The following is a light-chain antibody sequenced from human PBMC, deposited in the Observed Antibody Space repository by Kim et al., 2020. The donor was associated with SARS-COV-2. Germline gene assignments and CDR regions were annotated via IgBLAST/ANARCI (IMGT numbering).Light chain of an antibody. V-gene: IGLV3-9*01. CDR1: NIGSKN. CDR2: RDS. Sequence: VSVAVGQTARITCGGNNIGSKNVHGYQQKPGQAPVLVIYRDSNRPSGIPERFSGSNSGNTATLTISRAQAGDEADYYCQVWDSSTVFGGGTKLTVL. J-gene: IGLJ3*02. CDR3: QVWDSSTV.